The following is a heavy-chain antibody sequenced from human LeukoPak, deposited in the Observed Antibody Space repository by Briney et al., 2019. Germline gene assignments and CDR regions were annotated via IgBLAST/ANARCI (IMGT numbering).Heavy chain of an antibody. Sequence: GASVKVSCKASGYTLTGYYMHWVRQAPGQGLEWMGWIYPNSGGTNFAQKFQGRVTMTRDTSISTAYMELSRLRSDDTAVYYCARAGIVGATPVDYWGQGTLVTVSS. V-gene: IGHV1-2*02. CDR3: ARAGIVGATPVDY. CDR2: IYPNSGGT. CDR1: GYTLTGYY. J-gene: IGHJ4*02. D-gene: IGHD1-26*01.